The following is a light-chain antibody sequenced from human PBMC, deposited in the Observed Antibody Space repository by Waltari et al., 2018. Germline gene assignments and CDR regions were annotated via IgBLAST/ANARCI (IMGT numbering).Light chain of an antibody. CDR2: GAS. J-gene: IGKJ1*01. CDR1: QSVSSN. V-gene: IGKV3-15*01. Sequence: EIVMTQSPATLSVSPGERATLSCRASQSVSSNLAWYQQKPGQAPRLLIYGASTRATGIPARVSVSGSGTEFTLTISCLQSEDCAGYYCQQYNNWPQTFGQGTKVEIK. CDR3: QQYNNWPQT.